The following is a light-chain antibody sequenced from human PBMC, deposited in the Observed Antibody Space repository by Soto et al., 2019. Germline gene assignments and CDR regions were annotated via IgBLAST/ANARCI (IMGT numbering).Light chain of an antibody. Sequence: QSVLTQPPSVSGAPVQRVTISCTGSSSNIGTGYDVHWYQQLPGTAPKLLIYGNTNRPSGVPDRFSGSKSGTSASLAITGLQAEDEADDYCQSWDSSLSGVVFGGGTKLTVL. V-gene: IGLV1-40*01. CDR2: GNT. CDR1: SSNIGTGYD. J-gene: IGLJ3*02. CDR3: QSWDSSLSGVV.